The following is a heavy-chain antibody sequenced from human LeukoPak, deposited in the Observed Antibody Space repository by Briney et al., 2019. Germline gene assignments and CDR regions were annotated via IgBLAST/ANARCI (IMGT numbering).Heavy chain of an antibody. V-gene: IGHV3-7*01. CDR3: ARDQRGISRIQQDYYYYMDV. CDR2: IKQDGSEK. D-gene: IGHD2-2*01. CDR1: GFTFSSYW. Sequence: GGSLRLSCAASGFTFSSYWMSWVRQAPGKGLEWVANIKQDGSEKYYVDSVKGRFTISRDNAKNSLYLQMNSLRAEDTAVYYCARDQRGISRIQQDYYYYMDVWGKGTTVTVSS. J-gene: IGHJ6*03.